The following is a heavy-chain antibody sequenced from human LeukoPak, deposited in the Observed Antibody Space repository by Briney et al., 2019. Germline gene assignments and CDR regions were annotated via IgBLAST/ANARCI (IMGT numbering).Heavy chain of an antibody. Sequence: ASETLSLTCTVSGGSISSYYWSWIRRPPGKGLEWIGYIYYSGSTNYNPSLKSRVTISVDTSKNQFSLKLSSVTAADTAVYYCARHVPYSSSWTPDDAFDIWGQGTMVTVSS. CDR3: ARHVPYSSSWTPDDAFDI. CDR2: IYYSGST. J-gene: IGHJ3*02. D-gene: IGHD6-13*01. V-gene: IGHV4-59*08. CDR1: GGSISSYY.